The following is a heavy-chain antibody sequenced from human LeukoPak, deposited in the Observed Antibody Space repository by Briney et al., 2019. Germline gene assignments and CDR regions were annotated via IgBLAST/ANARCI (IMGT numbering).Heavy chain of an antibody. Sequence: ASVKVSCKASGYTFTGYYMHWLRQAPGQGLEWMVGSNPNSGVTNYAQKFQGRVTMTTDTSTSTAYMELRSLRSDDTAVYYCARSELRYFDWLLMNNWFDPWGQGTLVTVSS. J-gene: IGHJ5*02. D-gene: IGHD3-9*01. CDR3: ARSELRYFDWLLMNNWFDP. CDR1: GYTFTGYY. V-gene: IGHV1-2*02. CDR2: SNPNSGVT.